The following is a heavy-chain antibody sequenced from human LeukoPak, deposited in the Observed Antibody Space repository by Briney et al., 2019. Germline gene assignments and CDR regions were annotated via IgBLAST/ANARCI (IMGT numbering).Heavy chain of an antibody. CDR2: ISSSSSYI. CDR3: ARDAYDSSGYYLYYYMDV. D-gene: IGHD3-22*01. V-gene: IGHV3-21*05. CDR1: GFTFSSYE. Sequence: GGSLRLSCAASGFTFSSYEMNWVRQAPGKGLEWVSYISSSSSYIYYADSVKGRFTISRDNAKNSLYLQMNSLRAEDTAVYYCARDAYDSSGYYLYYYMDVWGKGTTVTVSS. J-gene: IGHJ6*03.